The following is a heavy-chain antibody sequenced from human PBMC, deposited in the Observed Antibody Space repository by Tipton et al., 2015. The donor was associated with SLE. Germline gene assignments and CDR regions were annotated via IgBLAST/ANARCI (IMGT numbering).Heavy chain of an antibody. CDR2: IYYSGST. Sequence: TLSLTCTVSGGSISSYYWSWIRQPPGKGLEWIGYIYYSGSTNYNPSLKSRVTILLDTSKNQFSLKLSSVTAADTAVYYCAREEGDYYNYAWFDPWGQGTLVTVSS. J-gene: IGHJ5*02. D-gene: IGHD2-21*02. CDR3: AREEGDYYNYAWFDP. V-gene: IGHV4-59*12. CDR1: GGSISSYY.